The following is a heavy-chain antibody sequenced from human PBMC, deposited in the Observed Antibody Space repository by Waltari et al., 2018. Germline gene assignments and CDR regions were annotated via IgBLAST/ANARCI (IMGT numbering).Heavy chain of an antibody. CDR3: ARDLYDSRVPGDYFDY. J-gene: IGHJ4*02. D-gene: IGHD3-16*01. Sequence: QVHLVQSGAEVRKPGASVKVSCKGSGYTFTGYYIQWLRQAPGQGLEWMGGFDPNTGGTKLAQKFQGRVTMTRDTSINTVYMELSSLGSDDTAVYYCARDLYDSRVPGDYFDYWGQGTLVTVSS. CDR2: FDPNTGGT. V-gene: IGHV1-2*02. CDR1: GYTFTGYY.